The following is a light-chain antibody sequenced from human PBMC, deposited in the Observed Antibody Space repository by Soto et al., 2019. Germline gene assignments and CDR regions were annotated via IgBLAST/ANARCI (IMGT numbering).Light chain of an antibody. CDR3: CSYAGSYSYV. V-gene: IGLV2-11*01. CDR1: SSDVGGYDY. Sequence: SALTQPRSVSGSPGQSVTISCTGTSSDVGGYDYVSWYQHYPGKAPKLMIFEVYLRPSGVPDRFSGSKSGNTASLTISGLRAEDEADYYCCSYAGSYSYVFGNGTKVTVL. CDR2: EVY. J-gene: IGLJ1*01.